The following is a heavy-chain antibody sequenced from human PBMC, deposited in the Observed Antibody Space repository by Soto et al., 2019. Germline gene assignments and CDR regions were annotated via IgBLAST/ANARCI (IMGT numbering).Heavy chain of an antibody. Sequence: EVQLVESGGDLVQPGGSLRLSCAASGFTFSTYSMNWVRQAPGKGLEGVSSIRSSSTIYYADSVKGRFTISRDNVQNSLYLQMHSLRAEDTAVYYCARERGSGWTFDYWGQGTLVTVSS. CDR2: IRSSSTI. D-gene: IGHD6-19*01. V-gene: IGHV3-48*01. CDR3: ARERGSGWTFDY. CDR1: GFTFSTYS. J-gene: IGHJ4*02.